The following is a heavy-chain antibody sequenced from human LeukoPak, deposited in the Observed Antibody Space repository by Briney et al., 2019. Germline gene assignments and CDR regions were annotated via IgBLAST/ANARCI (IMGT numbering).Heavy chain of an antibody. CDR3: ALVAVGARKIDY. V-gene: IGHV1-46*01. J-gene: IGHJ4*02. Sequence: GASVKVSCKASGYTFTSYYMHWVRQAPGQGLEWMGIINPSGGSTSYAQKFQGRVTMTRDTSTSTVYMELSSLRSEDTAVYYCALVAVGARKIDYWGQGTLVTVSS. CDR2: INPSGGST. CDR1: GYTFTSYY. D-gene: IGHD1-26*01.